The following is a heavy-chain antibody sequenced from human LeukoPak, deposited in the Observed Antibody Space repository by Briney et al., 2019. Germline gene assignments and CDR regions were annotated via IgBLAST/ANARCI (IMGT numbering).Heavy chain of an antibody. J-gene: IGHJ4*02. D-gene: IGHD3/OR15-3a*01. Sequence: GGSLRLSCAASGFTFNPYWMHWVRQAPGKGLVWVSDINPEGITSNYADSVRGRFTISRDNAQNTLYPQMDGLRAEDTGIYYCVFFYTGLKIPYWGQGALVTVS. CDR3: VFFYTGLKIPY. CDR2: INPEGITS. V-gene: IGHV3-74*01. CDR1: GFTFNPYW.